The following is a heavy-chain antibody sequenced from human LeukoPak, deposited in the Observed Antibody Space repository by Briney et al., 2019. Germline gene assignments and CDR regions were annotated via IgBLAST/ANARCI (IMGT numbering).Heavy chain of an antibody. Sequence: GASVKVSCKASGYTFTGYYLHWVRQAPGQGLEWMGWINPNSGGTNYAQKFQGRVTMTRDTSITTAYMELSSLRSEDTAVYYCARDNPPFCNGGTCYSYWGQGTLVTVSS. CDR1: GYTFTGYY. V-gene: IGHV1-2*02. J-gene: IGHJ4*02. D-gene: IGHD2-15*01. CDR3: ARDNPPFCNGGTCYSY. CDR2: INPNSGGT.